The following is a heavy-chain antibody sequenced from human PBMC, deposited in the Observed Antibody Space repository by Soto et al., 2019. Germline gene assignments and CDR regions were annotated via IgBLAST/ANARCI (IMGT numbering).Heavy chain of an antibody. CDR1: GGSISSGDYY. Sequence: PSETLSLTCTVSGGSISSGDYYWSWIRQPPGKGLEWIGYIYYSGSTYYNPSLKSRVTISVDTSKNQFSLKLSSVTAADTAVYYCARGPRGYGDYGEFDYWGQGTLVTVSS. J-gene: IGHJ4*02. CDR2: IYYSGST. CDR3: ARGPRGYGDYGEFDY. D-gene: IGHD4-17*01. V-gene: IGHV4-30-4*01.